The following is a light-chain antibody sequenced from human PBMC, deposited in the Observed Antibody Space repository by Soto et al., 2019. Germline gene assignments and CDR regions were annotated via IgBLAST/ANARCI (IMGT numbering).Light chain of an antibody. CDR2: DNS. CDR1: RSNIGAGYD. J-gene: IGLJ3*02. CDR3: QSYDSSLSGWV. V-gene: IGLV1-40*01. Sequence: QSVLTQPPSVSGAPGQRVTISCTGSRSNIGAGYDVHWYQQLPGTAPKLLIYDNSNRPSGVPDRFSGSKSGTSASLAITGLQAEDEADYYCQSYDSSLSGWVFGGGTKLTVL.